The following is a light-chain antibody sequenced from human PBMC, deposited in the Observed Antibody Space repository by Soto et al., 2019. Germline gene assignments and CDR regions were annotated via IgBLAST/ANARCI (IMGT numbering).Light chain of an antibody. CDR2: STN. CDR3: SSFADSSARDYV. Sequence: QTVVSQEPSFSVSPGETVTLTCGLTSASVLTSYYPSWYQQTPGQAPRTLIYSTNIRSSGVPDRFSGSILGNKAALTITGAQADDESDYYCSSFADSSARDYVFGGGTKVTVL. CDR1: SASVLTSYY. V-gene: IGLV8-61*01. J-gene: IGLJ1*01.